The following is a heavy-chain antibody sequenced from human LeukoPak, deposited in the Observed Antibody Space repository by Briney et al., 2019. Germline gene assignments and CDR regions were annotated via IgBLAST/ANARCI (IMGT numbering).Heavy chain of an antibody. J-gene: IGHJ6*02. CDR1: GLTFSRYW. D-gene: IGHD3-16*01. CDR3: ARGGGLDV. V-gene: IGHV3-7*03. CDR2: INHNGNVN. Sequence: APSLRLPCPVSGLTFSRYWMNWPRQAPGTGLEWVASINHNGNVNYYVDSVKGRFTISRDNAKNSLYLQMSNLRAEDTAVYFCARGGGLDVWGQGATVTVSS.